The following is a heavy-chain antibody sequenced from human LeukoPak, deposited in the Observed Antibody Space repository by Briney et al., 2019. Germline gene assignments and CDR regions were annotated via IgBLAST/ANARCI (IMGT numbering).Heavy chain of an antibody. CDR1: GFTFSSYS. D-gene: IGHD6-19*01. CDR3: ARDSSRQAGPDY. V-gene: IGHV3-21*01. Sequence: GGSLRLSCAASGFTFSSYSMNWVRQAPEKGLEWVSSISSSSSYIYYADSVKGRFTISRDNAKNSLYLQMNSLRAEDTAVYYCARDSSRQAGPDYWGQGTLVTVSS. J-gene: IGHJ4*02. CDR2: ISSSSSYI.